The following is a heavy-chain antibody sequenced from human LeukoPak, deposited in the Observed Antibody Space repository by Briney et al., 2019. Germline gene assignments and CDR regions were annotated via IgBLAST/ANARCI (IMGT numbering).Heavy chain of an antibody. J-gene: IGHJ4*02. CDR3: ARGLVVTN. CDR2: ISSSGST. V-gene: IGHV4-61*02. Sequence: PSETLSLTCTVSGDSISSGDYYWSWIRQPAGKGLEWIGRISSSGSTNYNPSLKSRVIISVDTSKNQFSLKLSSVTAADTAVYYCARGLVVTNWGQGTLVTVSS. CDR1: GDSISSGDYY. D-gene: IGHD2-15*01.